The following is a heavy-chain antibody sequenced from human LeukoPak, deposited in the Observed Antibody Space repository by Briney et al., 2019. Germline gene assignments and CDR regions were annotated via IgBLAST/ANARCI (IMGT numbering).Heavy chain of an antibody. J-gene: IGHJ4*02. V-gene: IGHV4-39*07. CDR3: ARRLITMVRGVISYFDY. D-gene: IGHD3-10*01. Sequence: SETLSLTCTVSGGPISISSYYWGWIRQPPGKGLEWIGIIYYSGSTYYNPSLKRRVTISVDTSKNQFSLKLSSVTAADTAVYYCARRLITMVRGVISYFDYWGQGTLVTVSS. CDR2: IYYSGST. CDR1: GGPISISSYY.